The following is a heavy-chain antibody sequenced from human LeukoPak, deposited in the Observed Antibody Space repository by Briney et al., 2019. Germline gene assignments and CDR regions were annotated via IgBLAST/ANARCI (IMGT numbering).Heavy chain of an antibody. D-gene: IGHD3-3*01. CDR3: ARDQGYYDFWSGYPYDAFDI. V-gene: IGHV1-2*02. J-gene: IGHJ3*02. Sequence: ASVKVSCKASGYTFTGYYMHWVRQAPGQGLEWMGWINPNSGGTNYAQKFQGRVTMTGDTSISTAYMELSRLRSDDTAVYYCARDQGYYDFWSGYPYDAFDIWGQGTMVTVSS. CDR2: INPNSGGT. CDR1: GYTFTGYY.